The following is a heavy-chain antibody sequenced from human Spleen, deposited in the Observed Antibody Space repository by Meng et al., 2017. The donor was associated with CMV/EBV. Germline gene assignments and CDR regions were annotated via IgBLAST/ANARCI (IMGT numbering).Heavy chain of an antibody. CDR2: IYHSGRT. J-gene: IGHJ4*02. Sequence: ISGGSSYWSWSRQHPGKGLQWIGYIYHSGRTYYNPSLTSRVTMSVDTSKNQFSLKLSSVTAADTAVYYCARGVILTGYYTPMINFDYWGQGTLVTVSS. CDR1: ISGGSSY. D-gene: IGHD3-9*01. CDR3: ARGVILTGYYTPMINFDY. V-gene: IGHV4-31*02.